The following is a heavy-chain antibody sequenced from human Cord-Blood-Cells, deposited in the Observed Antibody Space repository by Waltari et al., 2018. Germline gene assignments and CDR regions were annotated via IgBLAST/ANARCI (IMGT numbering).Heavy chain of an antibody. V-gene: IGHV3-33*01. CDR1: GFTFSSYG. J-gene: IGHJ3*02. Sequence: QVQLVESGGGVVQPGRSLRLSCAASGFTFSSYGMSWARQAPGKGREWVAVIWYDGSNKYYADSVKGRFTISRDNSKNTLYLQMNSLRAEDTAVYYCARDGAGDMRAFDIWGQGTMVTVSS. CDR3: ARDGAGDMRAFDI. CDR2: IWYDGSNK. D-gene: IGHD7-27*01.